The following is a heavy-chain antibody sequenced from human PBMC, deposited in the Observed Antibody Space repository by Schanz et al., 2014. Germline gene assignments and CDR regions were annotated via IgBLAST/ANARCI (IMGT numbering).Heavy chain of an antibody. CDR2: LNFDETYT. V-gene: IGHV3-74*01. D-gene: IGHD5-18*01. Sequence: EVQLVTSGGDLVQPGGSLRLSCAASGFTFNTSWFHWVRQPPGKGLLWVSRLNFDETYTSYADSVKGRFTISRDNAKNTVYLQMTSLRVEDTAVYYCARGGADSAMAHEYWGRGTLVTVSS. CDR1: GFTFNTSW. CDR3: ARGGADSAMAHEY. J-gene: IGHJ4*02.